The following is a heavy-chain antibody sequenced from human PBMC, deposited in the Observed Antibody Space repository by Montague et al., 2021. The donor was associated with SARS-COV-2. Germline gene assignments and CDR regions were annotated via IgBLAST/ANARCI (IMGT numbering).Heavy chain of an antibody. D-gene: IGHD6-19*01. CDR1: GFPFSSYE. Sequence: SLRLSCAASGFPFSSYEMNWVRQAPGKGLEWVSYISTSGRGRHYADSVKGRSTIARDNAKNSLYLEMNSLRAEDTAVYYCERDNAGWPDAFDIWGQGTMVTVSS. J-gene: IGHJ3*02. CDR3: ERDNAGWPDAFDI. CDR2: ISTSGRGR. V-gene: IGHV3-48*03.